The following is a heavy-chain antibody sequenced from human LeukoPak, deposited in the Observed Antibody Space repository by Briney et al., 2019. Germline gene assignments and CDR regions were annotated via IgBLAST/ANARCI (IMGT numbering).Heavy chain of an antibody. D-gene: IGHD3-3*01. Sequence: ASVKVSCKASGYTFTSYYMHWVRQAPGQGLEWMGIINPSGGSTSYAQKFQGRVTMTRDMSTSTVYMELSSLRSEDTAVYYCARGPVRSYYDFWSGSRPTMDVWGKGTTVTVSS. J-gene: IGHJ6*03. V-gene: IGHV1-46*01. CDR1: GYTFTSYY. CDR3: ARGPVRSYYDFWSGSRPTMDV. CDR2: INPSGGST.